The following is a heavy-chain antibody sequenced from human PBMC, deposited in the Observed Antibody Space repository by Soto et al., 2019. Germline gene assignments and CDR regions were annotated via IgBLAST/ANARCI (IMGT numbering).Heavy chain of an antibody. CDR2: RSYSGST. CDR3: AREGGLAYCGGDCLYNWFDP. J-gene: IGHJ5*02. CDR1: GGSISSGDYY. Sequence: PSETLSLTCTVSGGSISSGDYYWSWVRQHPGKGLEWIGCRSYSGSTYYNPSLKSRVTIVVDTSRNQFSLRLSSVTAADTAVYYCAREGGLAYCGGDCLYNWFDPWGQGTLVTVSS. V-gene: IGHV4-31*03. D-gene: IGHD2-21*02.